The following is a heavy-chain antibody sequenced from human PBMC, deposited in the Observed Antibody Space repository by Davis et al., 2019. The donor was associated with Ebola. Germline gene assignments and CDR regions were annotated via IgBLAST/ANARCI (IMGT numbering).Heavy chain of an antibody. Sequence: AAPVKVSCKASGYNFKTHGLSWVRQAPGQGLEWMGMINPNDGRTIYAQKFQGRVTVTRDTSTTTVYMDLSSLRSEDTALYYCTTPGGQDSGYDVFDIWGQGTMVTVSS. V-gene: IGHV1-46*03. D-gene: IGHD5-12*01. J-gene: IGHJ3*02. CDR2: INPNDGRT. CDR3: TTPGGQDSGYDVFDI. CDR1: GYNFKTHG.